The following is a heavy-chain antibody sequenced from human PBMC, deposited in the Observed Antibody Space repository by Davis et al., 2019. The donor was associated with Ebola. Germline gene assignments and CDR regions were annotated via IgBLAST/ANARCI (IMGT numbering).Heavy chain of an antibody. J-gene: IGHJ4*01. Sequence: ASVKVSCKASGYTFTSYGINWVRQATGQGLEWMGWMNPNSGNTGYAQQFQDRITMTRNISTGTAYMELNSLRSEDTAVYYCARRVGARSGFDYWGQGTLVTVSS. D-gene: IGHD1-26*01. CDR3: ARRVGARSGFDY. CDR2: MNPNSGNT. CDR1: GYTFTSYG. V-gene: IGHV1-8*02.